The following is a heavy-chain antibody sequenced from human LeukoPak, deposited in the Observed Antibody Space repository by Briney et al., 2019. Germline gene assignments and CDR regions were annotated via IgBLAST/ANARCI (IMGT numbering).Heavy chain of an antibody. CDR2: IYPADSDN. J-gene: IGHJ3*02. D-gene: IGHD1-26*01. Sequence: GESLKISCKGSGYSFTNYWIGWVRQMPGKGLEWMGIIYPADSDNRYSPSFQGQVTISADKSISTAYLQWSSLKASDTAIYYCARLKIVGILRGAFDIWGQGTMVTVSS. CDR1: GYSFTNYW. CDR3: ARLKIVGILRGAFDI. V-gene: IGHV5-51*01.